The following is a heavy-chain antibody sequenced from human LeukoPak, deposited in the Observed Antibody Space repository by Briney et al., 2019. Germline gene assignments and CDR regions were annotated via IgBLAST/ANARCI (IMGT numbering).Heavy chain of an antibody. J-gene: IGHJ4*02. V-gene: IGHV3-30-3*01. Sequence: GGSLRLSCAASGFTFSSYAMHWVRQAPGKGLEWVAVISYDGSNKYYADSVKGRFTISRDNSKNTLYLQMNSLRAEDTAVYYCAREGRSLDYWGQGTLVTVPS. D-gene: IGHD3-10*01. CDR2: ISYDGSNK. CDR1: GFTFSSYA. CDR3: AREGRSLDY.